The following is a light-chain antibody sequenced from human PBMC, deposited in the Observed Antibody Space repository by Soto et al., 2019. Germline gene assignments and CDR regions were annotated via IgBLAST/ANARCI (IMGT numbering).Light chain of an antibody. CDR3: CSYAGSYTYV. CDR1: SSDVGGCNY. V-gene: IGLV2-11*01. J-gene: IGLJ1*01. CDR2: HVS. Sequence: QSALTQPRSVSRSPGQSVTISCTGTSSDVGGCNYVSWYQQHPGKAPKLMIYHVSKRPSGVPDRFSGSKSGNTASLTISGLQAEDEADYYCCSYAGSYTYVFGTGTKLTVL.